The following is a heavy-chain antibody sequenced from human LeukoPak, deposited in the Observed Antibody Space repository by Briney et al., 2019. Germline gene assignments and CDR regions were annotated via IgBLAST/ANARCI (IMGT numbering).Heavy chain of an antibody. V-gene: IGHV3-23*01. Sequence: PGGSLRLSCAASGFTFSSYAMSWVRQAPGKGLEWVSAISGSGGSTYYADSVKGRFTISRDNSKNTLYLQMNSLRAEDTAVYYCAKVFPGPTARKWLRLAGLSLGPLDYWGQGTLVTVSS. CDR2: ISGSGGST. CDR3: AKVFPGPTARKWLRLAGLSLGPLDY. D-gene: IGHD5-12*01. J-gene: IGHJ4*02. CDR1: GFTFSSYA.